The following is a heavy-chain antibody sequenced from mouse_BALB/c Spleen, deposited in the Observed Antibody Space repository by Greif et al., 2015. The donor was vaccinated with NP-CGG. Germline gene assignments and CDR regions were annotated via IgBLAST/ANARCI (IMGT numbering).Heavy chain of an antibody. Sequence: EVKLMESGAEVVKPGVSVKLSCTASGFNIKDYYMHWVKQRPEQGLEWIGRVAPATDNTKFDPKFQDRATITADTSSNTAYLQLSSLSSDDTAVYYCVRYYFGYYFDYWGQGPTLTVSS. CDR1: GFNIKDYY. CDR3: VRYYFGYYFDY. J-gene: IGHJ2*01. CDR2: VAPATDNT. V-gene: IGHV14-3*02. D-gene: IGHD2-2*01.